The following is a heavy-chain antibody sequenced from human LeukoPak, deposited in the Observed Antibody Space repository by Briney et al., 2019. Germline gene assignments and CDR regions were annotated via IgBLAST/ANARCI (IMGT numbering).Heavy chain of an antibody. V-gene: IGHV3-7*01. J-gene: IGHJ4*02. Sequence: GGSLRLSCAASGFSFNSYGMSWARQAPGKGLEWVGDIKQGGSETYYVDSVKGRFTISRDDAKNSLDLQMNSLRAEDTALYYCVTGSGSNWGQGTLVTVSS. CDR3: VTGSGSN. CDR2: IKQGGSET. D-gene: IGHD1-26*01. CDR1: GFSFNSYG.